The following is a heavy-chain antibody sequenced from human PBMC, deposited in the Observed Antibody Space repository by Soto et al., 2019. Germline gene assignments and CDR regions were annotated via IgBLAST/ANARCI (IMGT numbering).Heavy chain of an antibody. CDR1: GGTFSSYA. D-gene: IGHD1-26*01. Sequence: QVQLVQSGAEVKKPGSSVKVSCKASGGTFSSYAISWVRQAPGRGLEWMGGIIPIFGTANYAQKFQGRVTITADESTSTAYMELSSLRSEDTAVYYCARGAHSGSYHDPDYWGQGTLVTVSS. CDR2: IIPIFGTA. V-gene: IGHV1-69*01. J-gene: IGHJ4*02. CDR3: ARGAHSGSYHDPDY.